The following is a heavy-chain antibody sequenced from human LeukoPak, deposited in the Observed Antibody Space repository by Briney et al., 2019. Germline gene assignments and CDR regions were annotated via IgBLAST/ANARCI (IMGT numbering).Heavy chain of an antibody. CDR1: GFTFSSYG. CDR3: AREKFLAAAGTRGSWSDP. Sequence: PGGSLRLSCAASGFTFSSYGMHWVRQAPGKGLEWVAVIWYDGSNKYYADSVKGRFTISRDNSKNTLYLQMNSLRAEDTAVYYCAREKFLAAAGTRGSWSDPWGQGTLVTVSS. J-gene: IGHJ5*02. V-gene: IGHV3-33*01. D-gene: IGHD6-13*01. CDR2: IWYDGSNK.